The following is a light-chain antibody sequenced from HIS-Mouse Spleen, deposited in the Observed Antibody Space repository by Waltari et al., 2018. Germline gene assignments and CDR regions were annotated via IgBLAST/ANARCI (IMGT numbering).Light chain of an antibody. V-gene: IGLV2-23*01. CDR2: EGS. CDR3: CSYAGSSTWV. J-gene: IGLJ3*02. Sequence: QSALTQPASVSGSPGQSITISCTGTSSDVGSYNLVSWYPQHPGKAPKLMIYEGSKRPSGVSNRFSGSKSGHTASLTISGLQAEDEADYYCCSYAGSSTWVFGGGTKLTVL. CDR1: SSDVGSYNL.